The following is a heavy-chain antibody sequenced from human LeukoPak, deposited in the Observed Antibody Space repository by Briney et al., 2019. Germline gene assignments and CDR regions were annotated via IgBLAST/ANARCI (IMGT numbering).Heavy chain of an antibody. CDR2: ISAFNGNT. CDR3: ARGVRVVATNMYYFDY. Sequence: ASVKVSCKASGYTFTSYGISWVRQAPGQGLEWMGWISAFNGNTNYAQKLQGRVTMTTDTSTSTAYMELRSLRSDDTAVYYCARGVRVVATNMYYFDYWGQGTLVTVSS. D-gene: IGHD5-12*01. J-gene: IGHJ4*02. CDR1: GYTFTSYG. V-gene: IGHV1-18*01.